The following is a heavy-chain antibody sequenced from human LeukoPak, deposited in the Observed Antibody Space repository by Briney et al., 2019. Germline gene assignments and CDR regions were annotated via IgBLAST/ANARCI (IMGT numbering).Heavy chain of an antibody. Sequence: GGSLRLSCAASGFTVSSNYMSWVRQAPGKGLEWVSVIYSGGSTYYADSVKGRFTIPRDNSKNTLYLQMNSLRAEDTAVYYCASGSNSGSYYGYWGQGTLVTVSS. CDR1: GFTVSSNY. J-gene: IGHJ4*02. CDR2: IYSGGST. CDR3: ASGSNSGSYYGY. V-gene: IGHV3-66*01. D-gene: IGHD1-26*01.